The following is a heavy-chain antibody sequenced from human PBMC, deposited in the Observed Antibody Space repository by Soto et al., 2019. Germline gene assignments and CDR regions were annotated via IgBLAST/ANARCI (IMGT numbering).Heavy chain of an antibody. CDR3: ARGRRSSWGRYYFDY. Sequence: ASETLSLTCSVTGASINVEGYYWSWIRQHPVKGLEWIAYIYYTGSTYSNPALGSRVTISVDTSKNQFSLKLRSVTAADTAVYYCARGRRSSWGRYYFDYWGQGTLVTVSS. V-gene: IGHV4-31*03. D-gene: IGHD6-13*01. CDR1: GASINVEGYY. J-gene: IGHJ4*02. CDR2: IYYTGST.